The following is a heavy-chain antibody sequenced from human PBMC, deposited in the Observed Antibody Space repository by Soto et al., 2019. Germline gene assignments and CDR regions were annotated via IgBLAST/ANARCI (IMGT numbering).Heavy chain of an antibody. CDR1: EFTVSGHA. Sequence: EVQVLESGGGLVQPGGSLRLSCEGSEFTVSGHAMTWIRQAPGKGPEWVSTITADGGTYYADSVKGRFAMSRDTSENTLYLQMNSLGAEDTAAYYCAPDVSGSGGSCQYDAFAIRGQGTMVTVSS. CDR3: APDVSGSGGSCQYDAFAI. CDR2: ITADGGT. V-gene: IGHV3-23*01. D-gene: IGHD2-15*01. J-gene: IGHJ3*02.